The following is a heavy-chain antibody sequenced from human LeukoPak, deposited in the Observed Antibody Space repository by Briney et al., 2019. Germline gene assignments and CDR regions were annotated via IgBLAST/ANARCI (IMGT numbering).Heavy chain of an antibody. CDR1: GGSITNYF. Sequence: SETLSLTCTVSGGSITNYFWSWIRPPPGQGLEWIGYIYYTGSTTYNPSLKSRVTISLDTSKSQFSLKLSSVTAADTAVYYCARAGPRRDGSNLDYWGQGTLVTVSS. CDR2: IYYTGST. D-gene: IGHD5-24*01. CDR3: ARAGPRRDGSNLDY. V-gene: IGHV4-59*01. J-gene: IGHJ4*02.